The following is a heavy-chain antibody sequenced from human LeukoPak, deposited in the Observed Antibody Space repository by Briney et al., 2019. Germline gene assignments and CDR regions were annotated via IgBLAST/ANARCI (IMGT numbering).Heavy chain of an antibody. D-gene: IGHD2-15*01. CDR1: GYTFTGYY. Sequence: GASVKVSCKASGYTFTGYYMHWLRQAPGQGLEWMGRINPNSGDTNSAQKFQGRVTMTRDTSISTAYMELSSLTSDDTAVYYCARGYCSGGDCYEFDYWGQGTLVTVSS. V-gene: IGHV1-2*06. CDR3: ARGYCSGGDCYEFDY. CDR2: INPNSGDT. J-gene: IGHJ4*02.